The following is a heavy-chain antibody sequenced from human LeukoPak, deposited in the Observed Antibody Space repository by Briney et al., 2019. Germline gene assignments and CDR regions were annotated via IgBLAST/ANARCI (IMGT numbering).Heavy chain of an antibody. CDR2: MNPNSGNT. CDR3: ARGRKYYDILTGYYKGPYYFDY. CDR1: GYTFTDYD. Sequence: ASVKVSCKASGYTFTDYDLNWVRQATGQGLEWMGWMNPNSGNTGYAQKFQGRITMTRDTSISTAYMELSSLRSEDTAVYYCARGRKYYDILTGYYKGPYYFDYWGQGTVATVSS. V-gene: IGHV1-8*01. J-gene: IGHJ4*02. D-gene: IGHD3-9*01.